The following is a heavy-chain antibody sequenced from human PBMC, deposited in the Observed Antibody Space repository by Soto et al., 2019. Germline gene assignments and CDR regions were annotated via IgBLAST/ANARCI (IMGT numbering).Heavy chain of an antibody. J-gene: IGHJ4*02. Sequence: EVQLVESGGGLVQPGGSLRLSCAASGFTVSNNYMSWVRQAPGKGLEWLSVIYSGGSAYYADSVKGRFTISRDNSNNTLYFQMNSLRAEDTAVYYCVRDLGSGWSCWGQGTLVTVSS. V-gene: IGHV3-66*01. D-gene: IGHD6-19*01. CDR2: IYSGGSA. CDR3: VRDLGSGWSC. CDR1: GFTVSNNY.